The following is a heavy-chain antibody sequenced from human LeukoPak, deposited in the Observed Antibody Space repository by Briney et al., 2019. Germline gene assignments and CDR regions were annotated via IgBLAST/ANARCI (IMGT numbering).Heavy chain of an antibody. D-gene: IGHD2-15*01. CDR1: GDTFSFFA. J-gene: IGHJ6*02. CDR2: MTPIFGTA. Sequence: SVKVSCKASGDTFSFFAFSWERQAPGQGLEWMGGMTPIFGTANYAQNFQGRVTITADESTSTAYMELSSLRSEDTAVYYCSLYCSGGSCRQRGYYYGMDVWGQGTTVTVSS. V-gene: IGHV1-69*13. CDR3: SLYCSGGSCRQRGYYYGMDV.